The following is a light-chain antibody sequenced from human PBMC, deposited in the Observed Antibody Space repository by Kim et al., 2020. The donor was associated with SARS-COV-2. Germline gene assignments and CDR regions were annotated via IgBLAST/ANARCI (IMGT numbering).Light chain of an antibody. CDR2: YDS. Sequence: VAPGKTARMTCGGNNMGSKSVHGYQQKPGQAPVLVIYYDSDRPSGIPERFSGSNSGNTATLTISRVEAGDEADYYCQVWDSSSDRVFGGGTQLTVL. CDR1: NMGSKS. CDR3: QVWDSSSDRV. V-gene: IGLV3-21*04. J-gene: IGLJ3*02.